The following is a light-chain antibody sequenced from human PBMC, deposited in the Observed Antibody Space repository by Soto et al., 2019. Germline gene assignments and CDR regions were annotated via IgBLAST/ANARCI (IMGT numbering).Light chain of an antibody. CDR3: SSYRSSSTLDV. CDR1: SSDVGGYNF. CDR2: DVS. Sequence: QSVLTQPASVSGSPGQSITISCTGTSSDVGGYNFVSWYQQHPGKAPNLMIYDVSNRPSGVSNRFSGSKSGNTASLTISGLQAEDEADYYCSSYRSSSTLDVFGGGTKLTVL. J-gene: IGLJ2*01. V-gene: IGLV2-14*01.